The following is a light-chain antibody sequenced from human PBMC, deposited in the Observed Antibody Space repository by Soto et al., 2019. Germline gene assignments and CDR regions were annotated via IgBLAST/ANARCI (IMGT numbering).Light chain of an antibody. J-gene: IGKJ4*01. V-gene: IGKV1-6*01. CDR3: AQRSDDGWI. CDR1: RDIGSD. CDR2: AAY. Sequence: RASRDIGSDLSWYQQKPGKAHTLLIYAAYNLQSGVQSRFSGSRSGAEFTLMLCRLYCEDFVTYYWAQRSDDGWIFGVGTKVDIK.